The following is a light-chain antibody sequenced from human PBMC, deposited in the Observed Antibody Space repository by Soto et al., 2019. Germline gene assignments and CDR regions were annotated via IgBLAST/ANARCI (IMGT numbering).Light chain of an antibody. CDR2: DAS. CDR1: QTVGTY. Sequence: EIVLTQSPATLSLSPGERATLSCRASQTVGTYLAWYQQKPGQAPRLLIYDASSRATGIPARFSGSGSGADFPLTISSLEPEDFAVYYCQQRYTWPPWTFGQGTKVEF. CDR3: QQRYTWPPWT. V-gene: IGKV3-11*01. J-gene: IGKJ1*01.